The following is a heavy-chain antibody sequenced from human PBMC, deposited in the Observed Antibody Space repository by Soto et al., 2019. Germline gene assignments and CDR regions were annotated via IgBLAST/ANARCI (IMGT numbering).Heavy chain of an antibody. Sequence: SVKFSCKASGGTFVSDAITWVRHAPGQGLEWVGRIIPIFGTTNYAQNLQGRVTISADKSTLTSYMELHSLTSDDTALYYCARDRTDSGYYTNWLDPWGQGTQVTVSS. CDR2: IIPIFGTT. CDR3: ARDRTDSGYYTNWLDP. CDR1: GGTFVSDA. D-gene: IGHD3-22*01. V-gene: IGHV1-69*06. J-gene: IGHJ5*02.